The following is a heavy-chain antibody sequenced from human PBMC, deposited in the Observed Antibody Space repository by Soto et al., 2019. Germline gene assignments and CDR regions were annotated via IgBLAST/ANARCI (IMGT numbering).Heavy chain of an antibody. D-gene: IGHD6-13*01. J-gene: IGHJ6*02. CDR1: GFTFSSYG. V-gene: IGHV3-30*18. CDR3: AKDREYSSSWTSRYYGMDV. CDR2: ISYDGSNK. Sequence: GGSLRLSCAASGFTFSSYGMHWVRQAPGKGLEWVAVISYDGSNKYYADSVKGRFAISRDNSKNTLYLQMNSLRAEDTAVYYCAKDREYSSSWTSRYYGMDVWGQGTTVTVSS.